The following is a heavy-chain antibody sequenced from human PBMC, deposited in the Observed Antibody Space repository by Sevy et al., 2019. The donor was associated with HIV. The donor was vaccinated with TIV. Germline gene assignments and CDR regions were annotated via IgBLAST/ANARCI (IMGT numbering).Heavy chain of an antibody. D-gene: IGHD2-8*02. Sequence: GESLKISCAASRFSFNGYGMHWVRQAPGKGLEWVAFIRYDGSNKYYADSVKGRFTISRDDSKNTLYLQMNGLRAEDTALYYCARGTPAFCTGGVCFNWFDPWGQGTLVTVSS. CDR1: RFSFNGYG. J-gene: IGHJ5*02. CDR3: ARGTPAFCTGGVCFNWFDP. V-gene: IGHV3-30*02. CDR2: IRYDGSNK.